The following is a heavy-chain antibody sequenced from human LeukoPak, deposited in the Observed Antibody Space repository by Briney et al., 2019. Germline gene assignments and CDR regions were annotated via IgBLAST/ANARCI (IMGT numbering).Heavy chain of an antibody. V-gene: IGHV4-59*01. D-gene: IGHD6-13*01. J-gene: IGHJ4*02. CDR3: ARAIRGSSWYDY. CDR1: GGSISSYY. Sequence: PSETLSLTCTVSGGSISSYYWSWIRQPPGKGLEWIGYIYYSGSTNYNPSLKSRVTISVDTSKDQFSLKLSSVTAADTAVYYCARAIRGSSWYDYWGQGTLVTVSS. CDR2: IYYSGST.